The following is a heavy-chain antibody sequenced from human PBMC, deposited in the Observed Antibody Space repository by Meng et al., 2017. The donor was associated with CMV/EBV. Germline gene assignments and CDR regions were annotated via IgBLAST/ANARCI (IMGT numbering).Heavy chain of an antibody. CDR2: IYSGGST. D-gene: IGHD6-6*01. Sequence: GGSLRLSCAASWFTVSSNYMSWVRQAPGKGLEWVSVIYSGGSTYYADSVKGRFTISRDNSKNTLYLQMNSLRAEDTAVYYCARAVGRAALTYYYGMDVWGQGTTVTVSS. CDR3: ARAVGRAALTYYYGMDV. J-gene: IGHJ6*02. CDR1: WFTVSSNY. V-gene: IGHV3-53*01.